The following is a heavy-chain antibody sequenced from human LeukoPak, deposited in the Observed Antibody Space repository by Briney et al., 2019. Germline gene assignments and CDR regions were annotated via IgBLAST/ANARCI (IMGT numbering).Heavy chain of an antibody. Sequence: PGGSLRLSCAASGFTFDDYGMSWVRQAPGKGLEWVSGINWNGGSTGYADSVKGRFTISRDNAKNSLYLQMNSLRAEDTALYYCARVSGDSLYYYYYYYMDVWGKGTTVTVSS. CDR2: INWNGGST. J-gene: IGHJ6*03. D-gene: IGHD4-17*01. CDR3: ARVSGDSLYYYYYYYMDV. CDR1: GFTFDDYG. V-gene: IGHV3-20*04.